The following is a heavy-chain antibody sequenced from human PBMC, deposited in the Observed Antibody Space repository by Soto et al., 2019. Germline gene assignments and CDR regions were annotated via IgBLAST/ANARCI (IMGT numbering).Heavy chain of an antibody. CDR3: ARGRYGDY. CDR1: GYTFTSYG. Sequence: QVHLVQSGAEVKKPGASVKVSCKASGYTFTSYGITWVRQAPRQGLEWMGWISAHNGNTDYAQKLQGRVIVTRDTSTSTAYMELRSLISDDTAVYYCARGRYGDYWGQGALVTVSS. J-gene: IGHJ4*02. V-gene: IGHV1-18*01. D-gene: IGHD1-1*01. CDR2: ISAHNGNT.